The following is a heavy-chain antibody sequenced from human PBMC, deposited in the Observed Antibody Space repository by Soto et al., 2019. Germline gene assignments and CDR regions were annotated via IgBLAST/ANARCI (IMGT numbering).Heavy chain of an antibody. CDR2: ISGSGSIT. V-gene: IGHV3-23*01. CDR3: AKGRTYFDF. CDR1: GFAFRTYA. Sequence: EVQLLESGGGLVQPGGSLRLSCAASGFAFRTYAMGWVRQAPGKGLEWVSLISGSGSITYYADSVRGRFVISRDNSKNTLFLEMNSLRAEDAAVYYCAKGRTYFDFWGQGSLVTVSS. J-gene: IGHJ4*02.